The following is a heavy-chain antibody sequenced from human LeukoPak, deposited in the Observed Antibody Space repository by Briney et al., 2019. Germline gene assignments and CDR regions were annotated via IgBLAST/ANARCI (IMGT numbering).Heavy chain of an antibody. CDR1: GFTFDDYA. CDR3: ASGMIEYDY. J-gene: IGHJ4*02. Sequence: PGGSLRLSCAASGFTFDDYAMHWVRQAPGKGLEWVSGISWNSGSIGYADSVKGRFTISRDNAKNSLYLQMNNLRAEDTAVFYCASGMIEYDYWGQGTLVTVSS. CDR2: ISWNSGSI. V-gene: IGHV3-9*01. D-gene: IGHD3-22*01.